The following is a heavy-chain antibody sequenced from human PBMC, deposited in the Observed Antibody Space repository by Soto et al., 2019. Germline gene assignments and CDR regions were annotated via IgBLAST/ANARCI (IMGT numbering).Heavy chain of an antibody. CDR3: AGYHGYGDYARPPYFDF. J-gene: IGHJ4*02. V-gene: IGHV5-51*03. Sequence: EVQLVQSGAEVKKPGDSLKISCKGSGYSFNNYWIGWVRQMPGKGLEWMGIIYPGDSDTRYSPSFQGQVTISADKSIITAYLQWSSLRASDIAMYYCAGYHGYGDYARPPYFDFWGQGTLVTVSS. CDR2: IYPGDSDT. D-gene: IGHD4-17*01. CDR1: GYSFNNYW.